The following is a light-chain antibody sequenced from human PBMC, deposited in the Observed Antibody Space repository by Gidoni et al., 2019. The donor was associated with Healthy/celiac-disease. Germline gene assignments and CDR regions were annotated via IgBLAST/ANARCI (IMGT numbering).Light chain of an antibody. J-gene: IGKJ3*01. V-gene: IGKV3-20*01. CDR3: QQYGSSVFT. CDR1: QRVSSSY. CDR2: GAS. Sequence: EIVLTQSPGTLSLSPGERATLSCRASQRVSSSYLAWYQQKPGQAPRLLIYGASSRATGIPDRFSGSGSGTDFTLTISRLEPEDFAVYYCQQYGSSVFTFXPXTKVDIK.